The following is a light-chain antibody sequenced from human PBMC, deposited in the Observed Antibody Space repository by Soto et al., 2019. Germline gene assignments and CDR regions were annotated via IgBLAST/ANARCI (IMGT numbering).Light chain of an antibody. Sequence: EIVVTQSPGTLSLSPGEGATLSCRASQSVSSNYLAWYQQKPGQAPRLLIYGASNRATGIPDRFSGSGSGTEFTLTISRPEPEDFAVYYCQQYSSSPLTFGGGTKVEIK. CDR2: GAS. V-gene: IGKV3-20*01. CDR3: QQYSSSPLT. J-gene: IGKJ4*01. CDR1: QSVSSNY.